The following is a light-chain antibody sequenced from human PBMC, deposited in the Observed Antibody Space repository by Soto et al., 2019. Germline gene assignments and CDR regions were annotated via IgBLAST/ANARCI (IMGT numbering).Light chain of an antibody. CDR1: QSISEF. CDR2: DAS. V-gene: IGKV3-20*01. Sequence: EIVMTQSPATLSVSPGERATLSCRASQSISEFLAWYQQKPGQAPRLLIYDASNRATGTPARFSGSGSGTDFTLTISRLEPEDSAVYYCQQYGSSPTWTFGQGTKVDTK. J-gene: IGKJ1*01. CDR3: QQYGSSPTWT.